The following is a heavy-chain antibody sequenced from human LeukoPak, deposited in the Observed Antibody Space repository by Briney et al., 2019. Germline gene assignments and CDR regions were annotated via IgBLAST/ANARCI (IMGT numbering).Heavy chain of an antibody. CDR1: GGSISSGSYY. Sequence: PSETLSLTCTVSGGSISSGSYYWSWIRQPAGKGLEWIGRIYTSGSTNYNPSLKSRVTISVDTSKNQFSLKLSSVTAADTAVYYCARERSGGSGSYYPFFDYWGQGTLVTVSS. CDR3: ARERSGGSGSYYPFFDY. CDR2: IYTSGST. V-gene: IGHV4-61*02. D-gene: IGHD3-10*01. J-gene: IGHJ4*02.